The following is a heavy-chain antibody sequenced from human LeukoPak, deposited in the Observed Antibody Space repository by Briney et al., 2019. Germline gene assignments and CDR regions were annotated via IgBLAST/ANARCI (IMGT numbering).Heavy chain of an antibody. Sequence: ASVKVSCKASPDTFTRYGITWVRQAPGQGLEWMGWIRAYNGDTNYAQKFQGRVTMAAERSTNTAYMELRGLTFDDTAVFYCATTTATSGSSLYWGQGTLVNVAS. CDR1: PDTFTRYG. CDR3: ATTTATSGSSLY. V-gene: IGHV1-18*01. D-gene: IGHD6-19*01. J-gene: IGHJ4*02. CDR2: IRAYNGDT.